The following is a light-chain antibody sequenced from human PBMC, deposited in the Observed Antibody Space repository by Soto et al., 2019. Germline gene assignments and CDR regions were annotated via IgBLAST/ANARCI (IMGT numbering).Light chain of an antibody. CDR1: QSISSW. CDR3: QQYNSYPYT. J-gene: IGKJ2*01. V-gene: IGKV1-5*03. Sequence: DIQMTQSPSTLSASVGDRVTITCRASQSISSWLAWYQQKPGKAPKLLIYKASSLESGVPSRFSGSGSGTEFTLTISSLQPDDFATYYGQQYNSYPYTFGQGTNLEIK. CDR2: KAS.